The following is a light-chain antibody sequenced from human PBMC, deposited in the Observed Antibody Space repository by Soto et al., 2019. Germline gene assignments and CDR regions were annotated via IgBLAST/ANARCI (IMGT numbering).Light chain of an antibody. J-gene: IGKJ5*01. Sequence: EVVMTQSPATLSVSPGGRATLSFGASESVSINLAWYQQKPGQAPRLLIYDASTRATGIPDRFSGGGSGTEFTLTISSLQSEDFVVYYCQQYNSWPPITFGQGTRLEIK. CDR2: DAS. V-gene: IGKV3-15*01. CDR1: ESVSIN. CDR3: QQYNSWPPIT.